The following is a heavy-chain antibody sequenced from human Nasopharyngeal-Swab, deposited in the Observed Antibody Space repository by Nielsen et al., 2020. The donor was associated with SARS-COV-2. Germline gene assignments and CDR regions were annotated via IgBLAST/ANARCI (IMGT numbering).Heavy chain of an antibody. CDR1: GGSFSGYY. Sequence: SETLSLTCAVYGGSFSGYYWSWIRQPPGKGLEWIGEINHSGGTNYNPSLKSRVTISVDTSKNQFSLKLSSVTAADTAVYYCARGLSILTGYYPFYYYGMDVWGQGTTVTVSS. CDR2: INHSGGT. V-gene: IGHV4-34*01. CDR3: ARGLSILTGYYPFYYYGMDV. J-gene: IGHJ6*02. D-gene: IGHD3-9*01.